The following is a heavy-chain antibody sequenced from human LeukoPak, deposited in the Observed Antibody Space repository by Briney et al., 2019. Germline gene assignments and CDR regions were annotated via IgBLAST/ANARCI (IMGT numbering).Heavy chain of an antibody. CDR3: ARDGGVAAAGFPPHYYYYGMDV. Sequence: SVKVSCKASGGTFSSYAISWVRQAPGQGLEWMGGIIPIFGTANYAQKFQGRVTITADESTSKAYMELSSLRSEDTAVYYCARDGGVAAAGFPPHYYYYGMDVWGQGTTVTVSS. D-gene: IGHD6-13*01. V-gene: IGHV1-69*01. J-gene: IGHJ6*02. CDR1: GGTFSSYA. CDR2: IIPIFGTA.